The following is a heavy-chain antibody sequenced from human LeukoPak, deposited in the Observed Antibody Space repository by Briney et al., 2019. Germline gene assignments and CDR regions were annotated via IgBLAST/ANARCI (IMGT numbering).Heavy chain of an antibody. CDR1: GFTFSRYR. CDR3: ARDREGSRDAFDI. J-gene: IGHJ3*02. Sequence: PGGSLRLSCAASGFTFSRYRMSWVRQAPGKGLELVANIKQDGSARFYGDSVKGRFTVSRDNAKNSLYIQMNSLRAEDTAVYYCARDREGSRDAFDIWGQGTMLTVSS. CDR2: IKQDGSAR. V-gene: IGHV3-7*01. D-gene: IGHD1-26*01.